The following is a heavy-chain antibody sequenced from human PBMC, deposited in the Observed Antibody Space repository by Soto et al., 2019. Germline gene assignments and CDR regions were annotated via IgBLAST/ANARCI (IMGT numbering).Heavy chain of an antibody. CDR2: IYYSGST. CDR1: GGSISSGGYY. D-gene: IGHD3-3*01. J-gene: IGHJ6*02. V-gene: IGHV4-31*03. Sequence: PSETLSLTCTVSGGSISSGGYYWSWIRQHPGKGLEWIGYIYYSGSTYYNPSLKSRVTISVDTSKNQFSLKLSSVTAADTAVYYCARGYDFWSGYPLMDVWGQGTTVTVSS. CDR3: ARGYDFWSGYPLMDV.